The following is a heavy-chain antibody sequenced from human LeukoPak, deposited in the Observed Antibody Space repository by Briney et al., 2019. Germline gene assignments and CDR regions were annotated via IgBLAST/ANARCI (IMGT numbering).Heavy chain of an antibody. CDR3: ARENYADLFDY. V-gene: IGHV3-48*01. J-gene: IGHJ4*02. D-gene: IGHD4-17*01. CDR2: ISSSSSTI. Sequence: GGSLRLSCAASGFTFSSYNMNWIRQARGKALECIAYISSSSSTIYYADSVKGRFTISRDNAKNSVFLQMNSLRAEDTAVYYCARENYADLFDYWGQGTLVTVSS. CDR1: GFTFSSYN.